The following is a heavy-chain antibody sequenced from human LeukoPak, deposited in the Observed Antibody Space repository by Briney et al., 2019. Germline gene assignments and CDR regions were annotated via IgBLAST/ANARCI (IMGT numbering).Heavy chain of an antibody. D-gene: IGHD3-22*01. CDR2: IYYSGST. CDR3: ARGPYYYDSSAAFDI. V-gene: IGHV4-59*08. CDR1: GGSISSYY. J-gene: IGHJ3*02. Sequence: PSETLSLTCTVSGGSISSYYWSWIRQPPGKGLEWIGYIYYSGSTNYNPSLKSRVTISVDTSKNQFSLKLNSVTAADTAVYYCARGPYYYDSSAAFDIWGQGTMVTVSS.